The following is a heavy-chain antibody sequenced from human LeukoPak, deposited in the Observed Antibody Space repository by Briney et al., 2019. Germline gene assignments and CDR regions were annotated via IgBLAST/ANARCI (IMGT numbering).Heavy chain of an antibody. CDR2: INPNSGGT. D-gene: IGHD6-13*01. V-gene: IGHV1-2*02. CDR3: ASYGGSSLNNDDY. CDR1: GYTFTDYY. J-gene: IGHJ4*02. Sequence: ASVTVSCKASGYTFTDYYLHWVRQAPGQGLEWMGWINPNSGGTNYAQKFRGRVTMTRDTSISTAYMELSRLRSDDTAVYYCASYGGSSLNNDDYWGQGTLVTVSS.